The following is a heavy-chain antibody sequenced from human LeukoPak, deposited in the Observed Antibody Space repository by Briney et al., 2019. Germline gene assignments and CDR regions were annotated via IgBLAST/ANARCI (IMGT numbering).Heavy chain of an antibody. CDR2: IIPIFGTA. CDR1: GGTFSSYA. D-gene: IGHD6-19*01. J-gene: IGHJ4*02. V-gene: IGHV1-69*13. Sequence: SVKVSCKASGGTFSSYAISWVRQAPGQGLEWMGGIIPIFGTANYAQKFQGRVTITADESTSTAYMELSSLRSEDTAVYYCAREEAVAGKSFDYWGQGTLVTVSS. CDR3: AREEAVAGKSFDY.